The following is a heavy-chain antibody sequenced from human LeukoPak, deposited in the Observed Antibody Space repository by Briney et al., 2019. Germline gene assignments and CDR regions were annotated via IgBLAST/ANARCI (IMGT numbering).Heavy chain of an antibody. D-gene: IGHD1-1*01. CDR1: GFSVRSNY. CDR3: ARDRRRLRGMNGDGDAFDI. Sequence: GGSLRLSCAASGFSVRSNYVSWVRQAPGRGLEWVSMIYSDGSIFHADSVKGRFTMSRDNSRNTLDLQMNSLRVEDTAVYFCARDRRRLRGMNGDGDAFDIWGQGTMVTVSS. V-gene: IGHV3-53*01. J-gene: IGHJ3*02. CDR2: IYSDGSI.